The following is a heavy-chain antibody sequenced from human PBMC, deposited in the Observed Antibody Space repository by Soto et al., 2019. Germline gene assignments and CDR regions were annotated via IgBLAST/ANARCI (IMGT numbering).Heavy chain of an antibody. CDR2: IDPSTGTT. Sequence: QVQLMQSGAEVKKPGASVKISCKASGYTFTSNYLHWVRQAPGQGPEWMGIIDPSTGTTDYSQRFRGRVTMTRDTSTPTVYMQPGSLKSDDMAVYYCARASITNYFDLWGQGTLVTVSS. D-gene: IGHD1-20*01. V-gene: IGHV1-46*01. CDR3: ARASITNYFDL. CDR1: GYTFTSNY. J-gene: IGHJ4*02.